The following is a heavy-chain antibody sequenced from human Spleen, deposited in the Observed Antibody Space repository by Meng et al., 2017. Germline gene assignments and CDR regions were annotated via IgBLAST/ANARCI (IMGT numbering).Heavy chain of an antibody. CDR1: GRSISSYY. D-gene: IGHD2-15*01. CDR2: IYYSEST. V-gene: IGHV4-59*08. J-gene: IGHJ4*02. CDR3: ARGGWSLDY. Sequence: QVQLQESGPGLVKPSETLSLTCTVPGRSISSYYWSWIRQPPGKGLECIGYIYYSESTHHNPSLKSRVTISGDTSKNQFSLNLSSVTAADTAVYYCARGGWSLDYWGQGTLVTVSS.